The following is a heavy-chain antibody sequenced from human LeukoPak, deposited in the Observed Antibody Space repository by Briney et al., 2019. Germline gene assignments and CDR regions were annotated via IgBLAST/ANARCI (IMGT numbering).Heavy chain of an antibody. D-gene: IGHD2-2*01. Sequence: SVKVSCKASGGTFSSYAISWVRQAPGQGLEWMGRIIPILGIANYAQKFQGRVTITADKSTSTAYMELSSLRSEDTAVYYCAGYECSSTSCYSAFDIWGQGTMVTVSS. CDR3: AGYECSSTSCYSAFDI. CDR2: IIPILGIA. J-gene: IGHJ3*02. CDR1: GGTFSSYA. V-gene: IGHV1-69*04.